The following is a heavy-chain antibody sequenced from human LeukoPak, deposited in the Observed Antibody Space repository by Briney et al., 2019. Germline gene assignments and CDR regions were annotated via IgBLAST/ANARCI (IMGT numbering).Heavy chain of an antibody. Sequence: SETLSLTCTVSGGSISSSSYYWGWIRQPPGKGLEWIGSIYHSGSTYYNPSLKSRVIISVDTSKNQFSLKLSSVTAADTAVYYCARDWANDYGDYEFDPWGQGTLVTVSS. CDR2: IYHSGST. CDR1: GGSISSSSYY. V-gene: IGHV4-39*07. J-gene: IGHJ5*02. CDR3: ARDWANDYGDYEFDP. D-gene: IGHD4-17*01.